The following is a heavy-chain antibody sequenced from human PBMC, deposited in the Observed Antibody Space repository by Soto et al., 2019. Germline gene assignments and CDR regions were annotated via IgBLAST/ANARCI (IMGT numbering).Heavy chain of an antibody. CDR1: SGSISSSNW. CDR2: IYHSGST. V-gene: IGHV4-4*02. Sequence: QVQLQESGPGLVKPSGTLSLTCAVSSGSISSSNWWSWVRQPPGKGVEWIGEIYHSGSTNYNPSLNSRVTISVDKSKTQFALKLSSVTAADTAVYYCASNRSEINAFDIWGQGTMVTVSS. J-gene: IGHJ3*02. CDR3: ASNRSEINAFDI.